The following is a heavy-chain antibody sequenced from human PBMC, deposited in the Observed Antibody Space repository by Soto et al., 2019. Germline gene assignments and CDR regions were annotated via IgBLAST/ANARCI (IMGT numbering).Heavy chain of an antibody. Sequence: SVKVSCKASGGTFSSYTISWVRQAPGQGLEWMGRIIPFLGIANYAQKLQGRVTITADKSTSTAYMELRSLRYDDTAVYYCARLRGIAVAGYFDYWGQGTLVTVSS. J-gene: IGHJ4*02. CDR2: IIPFLGIA. CDR1: GGTFSSYT. V-gene: IGHV1-69*02. D-gene: IGHD6-19*01. CDR3: ARLRGIAVAGYFDY.